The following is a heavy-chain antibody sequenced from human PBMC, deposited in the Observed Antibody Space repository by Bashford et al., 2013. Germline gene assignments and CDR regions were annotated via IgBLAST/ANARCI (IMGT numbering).Heavy chain of an antibody. CDR3: AKEHYGITMVRGVIITGYSESDY. D-gene: IGHD3-10*01. Sequence: VRQAPGKGLEWVSAISGSGGSTYYADSVKGRFTISRDNSKNTLYLQMNSLRAEDTAVYYCAKEHYGITMVRGVIITGYSESDYWGQGTLVTVSS. J-gene: IGHJ4*02. V-gene: IGHV3-23*01. CDR2: ISGSGGST.